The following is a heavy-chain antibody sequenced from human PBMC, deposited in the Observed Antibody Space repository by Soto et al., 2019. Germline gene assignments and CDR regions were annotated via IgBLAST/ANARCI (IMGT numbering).Heavy chain of an antibody. D-gene: IGHD3-9*01. V-gene: IGHV1-69*13. J-gene: IGHJ6*02. CDR1: GGTFSSYA. Sequence: ASVKVSCKASGGTFSSYAISWVRQAPGQGLEWMGGIIPIFGTANYAQKFQGRVTITADESTSTAYMELSSLRSEDTAVYYCATLSAINRNLYYYGMDVWGEGTTVIV. CDR2: IIPIFGTA. CDR3: ATLSAINRNLYYYGMDV.